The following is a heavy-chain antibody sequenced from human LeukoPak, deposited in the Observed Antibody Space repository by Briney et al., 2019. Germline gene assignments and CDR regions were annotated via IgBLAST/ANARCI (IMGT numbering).Heavy chain of an antibody. D-gene: IGHD2-15*01. CDR3: ARARLGYCSGGSCYGMDV. CDR1: GFTFSDYT. V-gene: IGHV3-66*01. Sequence: GGSLRFSCAASGFTFSDYTITWVRQAPGKGLEWVSVIYSGGSTYYADSVKGRFTISRDNSKNTLYLQMNSLRAEDTAVYYCARARLGYCSGGSCYGMDVWGQGTTVTVSS. J-gene: IGHJ6*02. CDR2: IYSGGST.